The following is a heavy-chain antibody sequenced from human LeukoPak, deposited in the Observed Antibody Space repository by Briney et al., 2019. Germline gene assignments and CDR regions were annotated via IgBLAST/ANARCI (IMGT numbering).Heavy chain of an antibody. CDR3: ARDDRDISSYRFDY. CDR1: GFTFNTYS. D-gene: IGHD6-6*01. Sequence: PVGSLRLSCAASGFTFNTYSMNWVRQAPGKGLEWVSSISRNSRDIYYAHSVQGRFTISRDNAKSSLHLQMNSLRAEDTAVYYCARDDRDISSYRFDYWGHGILVTVSS. J-gene: IGHJ4*01. V-gene: IGHV3-21*01. CDR2: ISRNSRDI.